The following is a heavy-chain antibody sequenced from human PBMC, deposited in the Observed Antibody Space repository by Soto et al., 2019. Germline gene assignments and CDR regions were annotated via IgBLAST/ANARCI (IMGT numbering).Heavy chain of an antibody. J-gene: IGHJ3*02. CDR2: IYYSGST. V-gene: IGHV4-31*03. CDR1: GGSISSGGYY. Sequence: QVQLQESGPGLVKPSQTLSLTCTVSGGSISSGGYYWSWIRQHPGKGLEWIGYIYYSGSTYYNPSLKSRVTISVDTSKNQFSLKLSSVTAADTAVYYCARGSLTTVTMDAFDIWGQGTMVTVSS. D-gene: IGHD4-17*01. CDR3: ARGSLTTVTMDAFDI.